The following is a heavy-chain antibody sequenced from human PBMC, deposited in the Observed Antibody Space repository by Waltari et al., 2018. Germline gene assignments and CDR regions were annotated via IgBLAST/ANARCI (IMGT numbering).Heavy chain of an antibody. V-gene: IGHV1-2*06. D-gene: IGHD3-22*01. CDR3: LRDSSGSHFDY. Sequence: LVQSGAEVKKPGASVKVSCKASGYTFTGYAILWVRQAPGKGLGWMGRLNPKNGDTHYAQNLQGRVALTTDTSTNTAFMELQRLRSDDTAVYYCLRDSSGSHFDYWGQGTLVTVSS. CDR1: GYTFTGYA. J-gene: IGHJ4*02. CDR2: LNPKNGDT.